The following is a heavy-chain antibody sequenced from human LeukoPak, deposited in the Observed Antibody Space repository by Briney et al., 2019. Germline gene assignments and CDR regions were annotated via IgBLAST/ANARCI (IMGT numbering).Heavy chain of an antibody. Sequence: GESLKISCKGSGYSFISYWIAWVRQMPGKGLEWMGIIYPDDSDTRYSPSFQGQVTISADKSISTAYLQWSSLKASDTAMYYCASRYCSSTSCYGGDAFDIWGQGTMVTVSS. CDR2: IYPDDSDT. V-gene: IGHV5-51*01. D-gene: IGHD2-2*01. J-gene: IGHJ3*02. CDR1: GYSFISYW. CDR3: ASRYCSSTSCYGGDAFDI.